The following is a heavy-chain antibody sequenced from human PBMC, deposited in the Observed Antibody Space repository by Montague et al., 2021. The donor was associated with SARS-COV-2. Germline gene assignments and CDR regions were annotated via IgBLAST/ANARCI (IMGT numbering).Heavy chain of an antibody. Sequence: SETLSLTCTVSGGSVSSGSYYWLWIRQPPGKRLEWIGYINYSGSTNYNPSLESRVTISADMSRNQFSLKLRAVTAADTAIYYCARAGRAPFHYAMDVWGQGTTVTVSS. CDR1: GGSVSSGSYY. CDR3: ARAGRAPFHYAMDV. CDR2: INYSGST. V-gene: IGHV4-61*01. J-gene: IGHJ6*02. D-gene: IGHD2/OR15-2a*01.